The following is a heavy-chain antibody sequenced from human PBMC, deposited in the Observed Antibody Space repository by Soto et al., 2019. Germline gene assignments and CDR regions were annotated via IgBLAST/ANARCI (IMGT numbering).Heavy chain of an antibody. CDR3: AKTGMVDAIPVSGYYYMDV. CDR2: ISGSGGST. V-gene: IGHV3-23*01. J-gene: IGHJ6*03. D-gene: IGHD2-8*01. CDR1: GFTFSSYA. Sequence: EVQLLESGGGLVQPGGSLRLSCAASGFTFSSYAMSWVRQAPGKGLEWVSAISGSGGSTYYADSVKGRFTISRDNSKNTLYLQMNSLRAEDTAVYYCAKTGMVDAIPVSGYYYMDVWGKGTTVTVSS.